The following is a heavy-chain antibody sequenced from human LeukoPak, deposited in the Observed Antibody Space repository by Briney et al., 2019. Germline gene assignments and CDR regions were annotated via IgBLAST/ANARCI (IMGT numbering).Heavy chain of an antibody. J-gene: IGHJ5*02. Sequence: PGGSLRLSCAASGFTVSSNYMSWVRHAPGKGLEWVSVIYSGGSTYYADSVKGRFTISRDNSKNTLYLQMNSLRAEDTAVYYCASGDFWSGYYTGFMPDPWGQGTLVTVSS. D-gene: IGHD3-3*01. CDR3: ASGDFWSGYYTGFMPDP. V-gene: IGHV3-66*02. CDR1: GFTVSSNY. CDR2: IYSGGST.